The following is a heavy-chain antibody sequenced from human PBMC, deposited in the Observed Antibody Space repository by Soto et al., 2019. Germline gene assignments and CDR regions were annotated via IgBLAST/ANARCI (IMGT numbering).Heavy chain of an antibody. CDR1: RFLVNNYD. J-gene: IGHJ6*03. D-gene: IGHD2-15*01. CDR2: ISGRTGES. CDR3: VRRYCSGGTCLHMDV. Sequence: RLCCASSRFLVNNYDMYGARKHPGKGPEYDSIISGRTGESYYADSVKGRFAMSRDNSKNMLYLQMGSLRAEDTAVYYCVRRYCSGGTCLHMDVWGRGTTVTVSS. V-gene: IGHV3-64*02.